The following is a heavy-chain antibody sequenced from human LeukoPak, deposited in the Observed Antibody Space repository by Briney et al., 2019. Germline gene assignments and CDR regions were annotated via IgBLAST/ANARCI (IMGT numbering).Heavy chain of an antibody. J-gene: IGHJ3*02. V-gene: IGHV3-48*03. CDR2: ISNFGDII. Sequence: GGALRLSCAASGFTFSNYEMNWVRQAPGKGLEWISHISNFGDIIHYADSVEGRFTISRDNAKNSLYLQMDSLRAEDTAVYYCARVAHYYHSSGYYSWAFDIWGQGTMVTVSS. D-gene: IGHD3-22*01. CDR1: GFTFSNYE. CDR3: ARVAHYYHSSGYYSWAFDI.